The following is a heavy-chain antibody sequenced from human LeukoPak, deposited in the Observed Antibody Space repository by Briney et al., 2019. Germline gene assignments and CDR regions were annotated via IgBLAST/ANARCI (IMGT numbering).Heavy chain of an antibody. CDR1: GGSISSYY. CDR2: IYYSGST. V-gene: IGHV4-59*01. CDR3: ARVGTTMTFDY. J-gene: IGHJ4*02. Sequence: SETLSLTCTVSGGSISSYYWSWIRQPPGKGLEWIGYIYYSGSTNYNPSLKSRVTISVDTSKNQFSLKLSSVTAADTAVYYCARVGTTMTFDYWGQGTLVTVSS. D-gene: IGHD1/OR15-1a*01.